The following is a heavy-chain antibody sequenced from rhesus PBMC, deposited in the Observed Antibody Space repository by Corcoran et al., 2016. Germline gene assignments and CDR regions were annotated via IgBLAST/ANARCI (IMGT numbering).Heavy chain of an antibody. D-gene: IGHD5-42*01. Sequence: QLQLQESGPGLVKPSETLSVTCAVSGGSISSSYWSWIRQAPGKGLEWIGYIYGSGSSTNYNPSLKSRVTLSVDTSKNQLSLKLSSVTTADTAVYYCAGGYSGSDYWGQGVLVTVSS. CDR2: IYGSGSST. V-gene: IGHV4-169*01. CDR1: GGSISSSY. CDR3: AGGYSGSDY. J-gene: IGHJ4*01.